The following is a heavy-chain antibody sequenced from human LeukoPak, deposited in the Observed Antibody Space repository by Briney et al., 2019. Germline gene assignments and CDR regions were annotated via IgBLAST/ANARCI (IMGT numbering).Heavy chain of an antibody. CDR2: IYYSGST. Sequence: SETLSLTRTVSGGSISSNNYYWGWIRQPPGKGLEWIGNIYYSGSTYFNPSLKSRVTISVDTSKNQFSLKLSSVTAADTAVYYCASFLAVAGTFTFDYWGQGTLVTVSS. CDR1: GGSISSNNYY. CDR3: ASFLAVAGTFTFDY. D-gene: IGHD6-19*01. J-gene: IGHJ4*02. V-gene: IGHV4-39*07.